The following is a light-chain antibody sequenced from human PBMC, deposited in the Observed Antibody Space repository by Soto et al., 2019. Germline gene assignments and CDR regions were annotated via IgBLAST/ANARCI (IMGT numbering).Light chain of an antibody. J-gene: IGKJ3*01. CDR3: ALINSYT. V-gene: IGKV1-9*01. CDR2: AAP. CDR1: LGISTY. Sequence: DIQLTQSPSFLSASVGDRVTITCRASLGISTYLAWYQQKPGKAPNLLIYAAPTLQSGVPSRFSASRSATDFPLTIWSPQPPDFAAYYRALINSYTFGPGTKVDIK.